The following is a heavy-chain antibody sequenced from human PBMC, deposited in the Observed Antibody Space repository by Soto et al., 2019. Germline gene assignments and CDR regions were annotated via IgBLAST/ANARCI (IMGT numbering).Heavy chain of an antibody. Sequence: VQLVESGGGLVQPGGSLRLSCAASGFTVSSNYMSWVRQAPGKGLEWVSVIYSGGSTYYADSVKGRFTISRDNSKNTLYLQMNSLRAEDTAVYYCAREGWDIVVVPAASGGAFDIWGQGTMVTVSS. CDR1: GFTVSSNY. CDR2: IYSGGST. J-gene: IGHJ3*02. CDR3: AREGWDIVVVPAASGGAFDI. D-gene: IGHD2-2*01. V-gene: IGHV3-66*01.